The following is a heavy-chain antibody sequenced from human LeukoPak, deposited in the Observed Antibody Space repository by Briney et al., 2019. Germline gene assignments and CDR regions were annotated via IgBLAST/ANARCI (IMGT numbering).Heavy chain of an antibody. Sequence: PSETLSLTCAVSGYSISSGYYWGWIRQPPGKGLEWIGSIYHSGSTYYNPSLKSRVTISVDTSKNQFSLKLSSVTAADTAVYYCARHAAVGDAFDIWGQGTMVTVSS. CDR2: IYHSGST. CDR3: ARHAAVGDAFDI. D-gene: IGHD6-25*01. CDR1: GYSISSGYY. V-gene: IGHV4-38-2*01. J-gene: IGHJ3*02.